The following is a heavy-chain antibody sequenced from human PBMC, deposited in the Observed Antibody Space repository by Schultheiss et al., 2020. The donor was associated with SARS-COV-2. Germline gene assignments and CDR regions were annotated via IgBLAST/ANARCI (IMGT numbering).Heavy chain of an antibody. Sequence: SETLSLTCTVSGGSISSSSYYWGWIRQPPGKGLEWIGEINHSGSTNYNPSLKSRVTISVDTSKNQFSLKLSSVTAADTAVYYCARAPRHTIFGVVTTFDYWGQGTLVTVSS. CDR1: GGSISSSSYY. J-gene: IGHJ4*02. V-gene: IGHV4-39*01. D-gene: IGHD3-3*01. CDR2: INHSGST. CDR3: ARAPRHTIFGVVTTFDY.